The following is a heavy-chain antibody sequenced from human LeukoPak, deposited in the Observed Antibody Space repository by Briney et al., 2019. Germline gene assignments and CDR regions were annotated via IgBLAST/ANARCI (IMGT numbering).Heavy chain of an antibody. Sequence: PSETLSLTCTVSGGSLSSYYWSWIRQPAGKGLEWIGRIYTNGSTNYNPSLKSRVTMSVDTSNNQFSLKLNSVTAADTAVYYCARVSGITMFRGVIIFADAFHIWGQGTMVTVSS. CDR2: IYTNGST. CDR3: ARVSGITMFRGVIIFADAFHI. CDR1: GGSLSSYY. J-gene: IGHJ3*02. V-gene: IGHV4-4*07. D-gene: IGHD3-10*01.